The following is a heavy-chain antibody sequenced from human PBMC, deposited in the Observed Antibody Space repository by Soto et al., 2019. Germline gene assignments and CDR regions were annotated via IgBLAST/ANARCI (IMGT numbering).Heavy chain of an antibody. D-gene: IGHD3-16*01. Sequence: QVQLVESGGGVVQPGRSLRLSCAASGFTFSSYAMHWVRQAPGKGPEWVAVISYDGSNKYYADSVKGRFTISRDNSKNTLYLQMNSLRAEDTAVYYCARDGGPGLDYYYYYGMDVWGQGTTVTVSS. J-gene: IGHJ6*02. CDR3: ARDGGPGLDYYYYYGMDV. V-gene: IGHV3-30-3*01. CDR1: GFTFSSYA. CDR2: ISYDGSNK.